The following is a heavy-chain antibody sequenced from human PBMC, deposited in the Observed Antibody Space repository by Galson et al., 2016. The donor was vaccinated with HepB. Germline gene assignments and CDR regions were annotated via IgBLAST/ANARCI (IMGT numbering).Heavy chain of an antibody. J-gene: IGHJ6*02. CDR1: GGPFIDYH. Sequence: SETLSLTCAVYGGPFIDYHWTWIRQTPGKGLEWIGAVDHSGSTNYNPSLKGRVSMSVDTTRKQVSLKVDSVTAADTGLYFCARAAPPYYYYGMDVWGQGTTVIVSS. V-gene: IGHV4-34*01. CDR2: VDHSGST. CDR3: ARAAPPYYYYGMDV.